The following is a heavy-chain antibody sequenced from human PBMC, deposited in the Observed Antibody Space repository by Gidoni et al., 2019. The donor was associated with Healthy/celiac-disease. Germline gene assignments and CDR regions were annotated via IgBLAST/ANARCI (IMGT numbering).Heavy chain of an antibody. CDR2: ISGSGGST. CDR3: ATYYGSGRGIYYYYYMDV. J-gene: IGHJ6*03. CDR1: GFSFSSHA. D-gene: IGHD3-10*01. Sequence: EVQLLESGGGLVQPGGSLRLSCAAPGFSFSSHALSWVRQAPGKGLEWVSAISGSGGSTYYADSVKGRFTISRDNSKNTLYLLMNSLRAEDTAVYYCATYYGSGRGIYYYYYMDVWGKGTTVTVSS. V-gene: IGHV3-23*01.